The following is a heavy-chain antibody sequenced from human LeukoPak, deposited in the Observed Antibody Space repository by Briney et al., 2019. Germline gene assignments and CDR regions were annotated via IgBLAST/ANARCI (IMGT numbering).Heavy chain of an antibody. CDR3: GGGDGDSLRREDFDY. V-gene: IGHV3-11*01. J-gene: IGHJ4*02. D-gene: IGHD4-17*01. Sequence: PGGSLRLSCAASGFTFSDYYMSWIRQAPGKGLEWVSYISSSGSTIYYADSVKGRFTISRDNAKNSLYLQMNSLRAEDTAVYYCGGGDGDSLRREDFDYWGQGTLVTVSS. CDR2: ISSSGSTI. CDR1: GFTFSDYY.